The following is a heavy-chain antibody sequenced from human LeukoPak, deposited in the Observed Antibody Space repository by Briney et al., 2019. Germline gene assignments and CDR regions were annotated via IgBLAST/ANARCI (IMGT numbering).Heavy chain of an antibody. D-gene: IGHD4-17*01. CDR1: GFTSSSYA. CDR2: ISGSGGST. Sequence: PGGSLRLSCAASGFTSSSYAMNWVRQAPGKGLEWVSAISGSGGSTYYADSVKGRFTISRDNSKNTLYLQMNSLRAEDTAVFYCAKDQAVTLTQDAFDIWGQGTMVTVSS. CDR3: AKDQAVTLTQDAFDI. J-gene: IGHJ3*02. V-gene: IGHV3-23*01.